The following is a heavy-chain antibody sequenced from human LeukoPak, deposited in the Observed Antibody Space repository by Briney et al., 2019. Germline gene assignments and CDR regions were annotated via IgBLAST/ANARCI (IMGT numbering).Heavy chain of an antibody. V-gene: IGHV1-18*01. CDR2: ISAYNGNT. Sequence: GASVKVSCTASDYTFTIYGISWVRQAPGQGLEWMGWISAYNGNTNYEQKLQGRVTMTTDTSTSTAYMELSSLRSEDTAVYYCAGGRTDIVVVPATLRNYYFDYWGQGTLVTVSS. CDR1: DYTFTIYG. CDR3: AGGRTDIVVVPATLRNYYFDY. J-gene: IGHJ4*02. D-gene: IGHD2-2*01.